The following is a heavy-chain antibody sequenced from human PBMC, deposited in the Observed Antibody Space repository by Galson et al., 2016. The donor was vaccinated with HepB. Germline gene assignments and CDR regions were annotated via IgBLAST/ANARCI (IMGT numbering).Heavy chain of an antibody. J-gene: IGHJ6*02. CDR2: ISNNGGST. Sequence: SLRLSCAASGFTFSNYAMHWVRQAPGKGLEYVSAISNNGGSTYYAESVKGRFTTSRDSSKNTLYLQMSSLRAEDTAVYFCVKGYCSTTSCPFAIGMDVWGQGTTVTVSS. D-gene: IGHD2-2*01. CDR3: VKGYCSTTSCPFAIGMDV. CDR1: GFTFSNYA. V-gene: IGHV3-64D*06.